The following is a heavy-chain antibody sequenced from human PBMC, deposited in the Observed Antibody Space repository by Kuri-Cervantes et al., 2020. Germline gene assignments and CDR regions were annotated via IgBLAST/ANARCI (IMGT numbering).Heavy chain of an antibody. Sequence: ASVKVSCKASGYTFTSYDINWVRQATGQGLEWMGWMNPNSGNTGYAQKFQGRVTMTRNTSISTAYMELSSLRSEDTAIYYCARTATGYSAPPFDHWGQGTLVTVSS. CDR1: GYTFTSYD. CDR3: ARTATGYSAPPFDH. D-gene: IGHD3-9*01. CDR2: MNPNSGNT. V-gene: IGHV1-8*01. J-gene: IGHJ4*02.